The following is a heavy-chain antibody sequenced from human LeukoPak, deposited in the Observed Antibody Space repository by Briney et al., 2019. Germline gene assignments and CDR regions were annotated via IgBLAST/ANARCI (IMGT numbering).Heavy chain of an antibody. V-gene: IGHV3-74*01. D-gene: IGHD6-19*01. J-gene: IGHJ4*02. CDR1: GFTFSNYW. Sequence: GGSLTLSCAASGFTFSNYWMHWVRQAPGKGLVWVSRLKSDGSDTGYADSVKGRFTISRDNAKSTLYLQMNSLRADDTAVYYCATPGQWPVYFDYWGQGTLVTVSS. CDR3: ATPGQWPVYFDY. CDR2: LKSDGSDT.